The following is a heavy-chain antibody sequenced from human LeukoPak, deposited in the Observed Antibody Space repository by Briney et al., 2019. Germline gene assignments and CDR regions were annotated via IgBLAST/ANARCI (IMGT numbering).Heavy chain of an antibody. CDR1: GFTFSSYA. V-gene: IGHV3-23*01. Sequence: GGSLRLSCAASGFTFSSYAMSWVRQAPGKGLEWVSAISGSGGSTYYADSVKGRFTISRDNSKNTLYLQMNSLRAEDTAVYYCAKSREPGIAAVDAFDIWGQGTMVTVSS. CDR2: ISGSGGST. CDR3: AKSREPGIAAVDAFDI. D-gene: IGHD6-13*01. J-gene: IGHJ3*02.